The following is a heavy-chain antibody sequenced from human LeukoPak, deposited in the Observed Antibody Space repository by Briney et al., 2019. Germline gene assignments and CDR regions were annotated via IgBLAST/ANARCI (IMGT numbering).Heavy chain of an antibody. D-gene: IGHD3-9*01. CDR3: AGSILTGYPNFDY. CDR2: ISSSSSSI. Sequence: SGGSLRLSCVASGFTFSISSMNWVRQAPGKGLEWVSYISSSSSSIYDADSVRGRFTISRDNAKNSLYLQMNSLRAEDTAVYYCAGSILTGYPNFDYWGQGTLVTVSS. CDR1: GFTFSISS. V-gene: IGHV3-48*04. J-gene: IGHJ4*02.